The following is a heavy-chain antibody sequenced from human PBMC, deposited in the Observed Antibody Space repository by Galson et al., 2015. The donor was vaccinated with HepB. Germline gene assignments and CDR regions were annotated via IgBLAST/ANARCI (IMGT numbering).Heavy chain of an antibody. V-gene: IGHV2-70*11. CDR2: IDWDDDK. Sequence: PALVKPTQTLTLTCTFSGFSLSTSGMCVSWIRQPPGKALEWLARIDWDDDKYYSTSLKTRLTISKDTSKNQVVLTMTNMDPVDTATYYCARNSGSYYSLSYWGQGTLVTVSS. CDR1: GFSLSTSGMC. D-gene: IGHD1-26*01. J-gene: IGHJ4*02. CDR3: ARNSGSYYSLSY.